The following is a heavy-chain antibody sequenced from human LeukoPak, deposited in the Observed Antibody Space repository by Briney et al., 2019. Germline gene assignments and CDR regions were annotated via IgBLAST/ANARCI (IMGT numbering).Heavy chain of an antibody. J-gene: IGHJ4*02. CDR3: AARDSGDYPYFDY. CDR2: ISSSSSYI. Sequence: GGSLTLSCAPSGLTFSSYSMNWVRQAPGKGLEWVSSISSSSSYIYYADSVKGRFTISRDNSKNTLYLQMNSLRDEDTGVYRCAARDSGDYPYFDYWGPGTLVTVSS. D-gene: IGHD4-17*01. V-gene: IGHV3-21*03. CDR1: GLTFSSYS.